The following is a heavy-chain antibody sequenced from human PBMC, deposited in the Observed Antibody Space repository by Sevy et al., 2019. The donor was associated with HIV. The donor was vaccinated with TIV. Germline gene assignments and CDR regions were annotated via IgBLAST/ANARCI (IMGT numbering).Heavy chain of an antibody. D-gene: IGHD3-10*01. V-gene: IGHV3-23*01. Sequence: GGSLRLSCAASGFTFSTYAMTWVRQAPGKGLEWVSVISLSGGDTYYTDSVKGRFTISRDNSKNTLYLQMNSLRAEDTAVYYCAKDRVSGTYYTGDFDYGGRGTLVPVSS. J-gene: IGHJ4*02. CDR2: ISLSGGDT. CDR3: AKDRVSGTYYTGDFDY. CDR1: GFTFSTYA.